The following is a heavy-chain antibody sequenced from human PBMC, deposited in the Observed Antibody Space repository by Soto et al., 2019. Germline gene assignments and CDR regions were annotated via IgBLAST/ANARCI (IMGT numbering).Heavy chain of an antibody. V-gene: IGHV4-59*08. Sequence: SLTSSVSDGSIRSFYWRWIRQPPGKGLEWIGQIYHSGSTNYNPSLKSRVAMSVDLSKNHFSLRLNSVTASDTALYFWARRKCAFDYWGQVLLVTVS. J-gene: IGHJ4*02. CDR1: DGSIRSFY. CDR2: IYHSGST. CDR3: ARRKCAFDY.